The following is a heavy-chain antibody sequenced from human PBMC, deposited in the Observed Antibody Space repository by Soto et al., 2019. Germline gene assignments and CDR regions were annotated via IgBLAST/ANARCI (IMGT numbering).Heavy chain of an antibody. Sequence: GGSLRLSCAASGFTFSSYGMHWVRQAPGKGLEWVAVIWYDGSNRFYADSVKGRFTIFRDNSKNTLYLQMNSLRAEDTAVYYCARDDVREPQQWLGLADYWGQGTLVTVSS. CDR2: IWYDGSNR. CDR3: ARDDVREPQQWLGLADY. V-gene: IGHV3-33*01. J-gene: IGHJ4*02. CDR1: GFTFSSYG. D-gene: IGHD6-19*01.